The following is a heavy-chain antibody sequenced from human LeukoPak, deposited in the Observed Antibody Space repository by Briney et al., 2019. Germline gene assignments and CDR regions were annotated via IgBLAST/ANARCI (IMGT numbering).Heavy chain of an antibody. V-gene: IGHV4-59*12. D-gene: IGHD3-10*01. Sequence: SETLSLTCTVSGGSISPYYWSWIRQPPGKGLDWIAYIHHSGSAFYNPALRSRVTISLDPSKNEFSLKVTTVTAADTAVYYCARERDYFGSGTNFYYMDVWGTGTTVTV. CDR3: ARERDYFGSGTNFYYMDV. J-gene: IGHJ6*03. CDR1: GGSISPYY. CDR2: IHHSGSA.